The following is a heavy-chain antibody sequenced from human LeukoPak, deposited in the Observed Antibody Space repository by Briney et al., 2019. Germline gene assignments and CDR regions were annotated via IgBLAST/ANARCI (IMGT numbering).Heavy chain of an antibody. D-gene: IGHD3-10*01. Sequence: GGSLRLSCAASRFTFSSYATSWVRQAPGKGLEWVSAISGSGGSTYYADSVKGRFTISRDNSKNTLYLQMNSLRAEDTAVYYCAKGGFGESPGYWGQGTLVTVSS. V-gene: IGHV3-23*01. CDR1: RFTFSSYA. CDR3: AKGGFGESPGY. CDR2: ISGSGGST. J-gene: IGHJ4*02.